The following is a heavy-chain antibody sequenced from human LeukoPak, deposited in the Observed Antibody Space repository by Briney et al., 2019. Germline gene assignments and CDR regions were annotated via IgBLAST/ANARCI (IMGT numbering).Heavy chain of an antibody. CDR2: ISSSSSYI. CDR3: ARDPSGWYSVDY. J-gene: IGHJ4*02. CDR1: GFTFSSYS. Sequence: GGSLRLSCAASGFTFSSYSMNWVRQAPGKGLEWVSSISSSSSYIYYADSVKGRFTISRDNAKNSLYLQMNSLRAEDTAVYYCARDPSGWYSVDYWGQGTLVTVSS. V-gene: IGHV3-21*01. D-gene: IGHD6-19*01.